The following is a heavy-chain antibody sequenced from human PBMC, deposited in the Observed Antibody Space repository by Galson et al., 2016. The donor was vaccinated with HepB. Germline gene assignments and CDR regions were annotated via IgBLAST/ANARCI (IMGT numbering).Heavy chain of an antibody. Sequence: VSCKGSGYTFTNYYIHWVRQAPGQGLEWMGWINPKSGGTNYAPKFEGRVTMTRDTSIRTAFMDLSRLSSDDTAMYYCAKPQRFQWELHDWGQGTLVTVSS. D-gene: IGHD1-26*01. CDR3: AKPQRFQWELHD. CDR1: GYTFTNYY. CDR2: INPKSGGT. V-gene: IGHV1-2*02. J-gene: IGHJ4*02.